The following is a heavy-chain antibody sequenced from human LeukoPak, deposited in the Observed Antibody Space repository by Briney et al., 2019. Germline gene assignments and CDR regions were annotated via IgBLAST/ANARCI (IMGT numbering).Heavy chain of an antibody. CDR1: AFSLNAYN. CDR3: VRDRGTYRPIDY. J-gene: IGHJ4*02. CDR2: ISYTGTYI. Sequence: GGSLRLSCAASAFSLNAYNMNWVRQAPGKGLEWVSSISYTGTYIYYADSVKGRFTISRDNAQNSLYLQMNSLRAEDTAIYYCVRDRGTYRPIDYWGQGTLVTVS. V-gene: IGHV3-21*04. D-gene: IGHD1-26*01.